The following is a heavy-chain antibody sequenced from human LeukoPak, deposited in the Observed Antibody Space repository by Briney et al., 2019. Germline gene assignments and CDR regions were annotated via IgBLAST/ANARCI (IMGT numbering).Heavy chain of an antibody. CDR2: IYYSGST. CDR1: GGSISSSSYY. V-gene: IGHV4-39*01. CDR3: ARLSIAVAGRGFDP. Sequence: SETLSLTCTVSGGSISSSSYYWGWIRQPPGKGLEWIGSIYYSGSTYYNPSLKSRVTISVDTSKNQFSLKLISVTAADTAVYYCARLSIAVAGRGFDPWGQGTLVTV. J-gene: IGHJ5*02. D-gene: IGHD6-19*01.